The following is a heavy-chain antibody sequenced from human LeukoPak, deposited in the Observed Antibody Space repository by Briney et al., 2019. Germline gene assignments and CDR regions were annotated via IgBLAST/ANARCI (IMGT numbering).Heavy chain of an antibody. CDR2: ISWNSGSI. Sequence: GGSLRLSCAASGFTFDDYAMHWVRQAPGKGLEWVSGISWNSGSIGYADSVKGRFTISRDNAKNSLYLQMNSLRAEDTSLYYCAKDKGLAAAGTSYGMDVWGQGTTVTVS. CDR3: AKDKGLAAAGTSYGMDV. D-gene: IGHD6-13*01. CDR1: GFTFDDYA. J-gene: IGHJ6*02. V-gene: IGHV3-9*01.